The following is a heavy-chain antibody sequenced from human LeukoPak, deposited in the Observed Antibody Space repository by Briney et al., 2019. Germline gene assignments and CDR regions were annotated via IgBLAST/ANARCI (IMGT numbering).Heavy chain of an antibody. Sequence: PSETLSLTCTVSGGSISSSNFYWGWIRQPPGKGLEWLGNIYYSGSTYYNPSLKSRVTISVDTSKNQFSLKLSSVTTADTAVYYCARPTTVTGGWLDPWGQGTLVTVSS. D-gene: IGHD4-17*01. V-gene: IGHV4-39*01. CDR3: ARPTTVTGGWLDP. CDR1: GGSISSSNFY. CDR2: IYYSGST. J-gene: IGHJ5*02.